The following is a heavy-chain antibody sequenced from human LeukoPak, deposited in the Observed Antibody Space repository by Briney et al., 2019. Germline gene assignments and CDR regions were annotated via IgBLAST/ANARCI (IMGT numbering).Heavy chain of an antibody. CDR2: IISSGGST. CDR3: AKDIYGDYGGLDY. V-gene: IGHV3-23*01. Sequence: GGSLRLSCAASGFSFSSKAMSWVRQAPGKGLEWVSAIISSGGSTYYADSVKGRFTISRDNSKNTLYLQMNNLRAEDTALYYCAKDIYGDYGGLDYWGQGTLATVSS. J-gene: IGHJ4*02. D-gene: IGHD4-17*01. CDR1: GFSFSSKA.